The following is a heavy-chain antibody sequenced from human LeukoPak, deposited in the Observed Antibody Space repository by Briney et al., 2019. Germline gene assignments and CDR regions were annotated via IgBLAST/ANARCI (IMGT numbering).Heavy chain of an antibody. CDR1: GFTLSSYY. CDR2: IGSSSTHI. CDR3: ARDPYASGNGDEFDY. Sequence: GGSLRLSCEASGFTLSSYYMNWVRQAPGRGLEWVSSIGSSSTHIYYADSVKGRFTISRDNTKNSLYLQMNSLRAEDTAVYYCARDPYASGNGDEFDYWGQRTLHTVSS. V-gene: IGHV3-21*01. D-gene: IGHD3-10*01. J-gene: IGHJ4*02.